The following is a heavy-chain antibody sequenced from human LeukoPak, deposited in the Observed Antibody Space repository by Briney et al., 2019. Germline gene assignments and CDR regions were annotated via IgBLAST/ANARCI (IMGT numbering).Heavy chain of an antibody. Sequence: SETLSLTCTVSGGSISSGGYYWSWIRQHPGKGLEWIGYIYYSGSTYYNPSLKSRVTISVDTSKNQFSLKLSSVTAADTAVYYCARDRSSSGIAVDYWGQGTPVTVSS. CDR1: GGSISSGGYY. D-gene: IGHD6-13*01. V-gene: IGHV4-31*03. CDR3: ARDRSSSGIAVDY. J-gene: IGHJ4*02. CDR2: IYYSGST.